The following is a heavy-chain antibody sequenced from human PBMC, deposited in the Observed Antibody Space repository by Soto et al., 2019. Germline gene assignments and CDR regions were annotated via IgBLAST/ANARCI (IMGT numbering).Heavy chain of an antibody. CDR2: VNPKSGNT. CDR3: ARPYCDSTSCYTDWFDP. V-gene: IGHV1-8*01. J-gene: IGHJ5*02. CDR1: GYSFSTYD. Sequence: QVQLVQSGAEVKKPGASVKVSCKVSGYSFSTYDINWVRQAAGQGLEWMGWVNPKSGNTDYAQRFRGRVTMTSNTSISTAYMELSALTPEDTAVYYCARPYCDSTSCYTDWFDPWGQGTLVTVSS. D-gene: IGHD2-2*02.